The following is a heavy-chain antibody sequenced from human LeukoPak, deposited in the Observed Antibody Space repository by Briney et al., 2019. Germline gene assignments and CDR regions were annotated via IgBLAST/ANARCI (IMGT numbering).Heavy chain of an antibody. Sequence: SETLSLTCAVYGGSFSGYYWSWIRQPPGKGLEWIGEINHSGSTNYNPSLKSRVTISVDTSKNQFSLKLSSVTAADTAVYYCARRGLTGYYRWGQGTLVTVSS. CDR3: ARRGLTGYYR. CDR2: INHSGST. V-gene: IGHV4-34*01. CDR1: GGSFSGYY. D-gene: IGHD3-9*01. J-gene: IGHJ4*02.